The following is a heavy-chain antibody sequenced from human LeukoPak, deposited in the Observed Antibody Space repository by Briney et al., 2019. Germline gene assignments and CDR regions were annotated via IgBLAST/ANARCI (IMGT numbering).Heavy chain of an antibody. CDR1: GFTFSSYA. Sequence: GSLRLSCAASGFTFSSYAMSWIRQSPGKGLEWIGEINHSGSTNYNPSLKSRVTISVDTSKNQFSLKLSSVTAADTAVYYCARSSGSYYPWGQGTLVTVSS. CDR3: ARSSGSYYP. V-gene: IGHV4-34*01. J-gene: IGHJ5*02. CDR2: INHSGST. D-gene: IGHD1-26*01.